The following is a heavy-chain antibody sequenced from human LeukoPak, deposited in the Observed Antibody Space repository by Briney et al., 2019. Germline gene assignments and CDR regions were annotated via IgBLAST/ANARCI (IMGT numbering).Heavy chain of an antibody. J-gene: IGHJ4*02. CDR3: SLLSSCSGGSCDYFDY. Sequence: SQTLSLTCAISGDSVSNNIAAWTWIGQSPSRGLEWLGRTYYRSKWYNTYAVSLRGRITVTPDTSKNQFSLQLSSVTPEDTAVYYCSLLSSCSGGSCDYFDYWGQGTLVTVSS. CDR2: TYYRSKWYN. V-gene: IGHV6-1*01. D-gene: IGHD2-15*01. CDR1: GDSVSNNIAA.